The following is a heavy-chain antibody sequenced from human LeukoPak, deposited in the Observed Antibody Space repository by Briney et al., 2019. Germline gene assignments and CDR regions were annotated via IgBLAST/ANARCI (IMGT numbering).Heavy chain of an antibody. D-gene: IGHD3-10*01. V-gene: IGHV1-2*02. CDR3: ARAGLLWFGEADPYYYYGMDV. J-gene: IGHJ6*02. CDR1: GYTFIGYY. Sequence: GASVKLSCKASGYTFIGYYMHWVRQAPGQGLEWMGWINPNSGGTNYAQKFQGRVTMTRDTSISTAYMELSRLRSDDTAVYYCARAGLLWFGEADPYYYYGMDVWGQGTTVTVSS. CDR2: INPNSGGT.